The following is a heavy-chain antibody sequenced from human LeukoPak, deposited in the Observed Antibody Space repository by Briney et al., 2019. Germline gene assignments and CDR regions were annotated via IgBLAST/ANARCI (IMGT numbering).Heavy chain of an antibody. J-gene: IGHJ4*02. V-gene: IGHV4-34*01. CDR1: GASIDSYY. Sequence: SETLSLTCTISGASIDSYYWSWIRQPPGKGLEWIGEINHSGSTNYNPSLKSRVTISLDTSKNQFSLKLSSVTAADTAVYYCAPGIFDWLTREEYYFDYWGQGTLVTVSS. CDR2: INHSGST. CDR3: APGIFDWLTREEYYFDY. D-gene: IGHD3-9*01.